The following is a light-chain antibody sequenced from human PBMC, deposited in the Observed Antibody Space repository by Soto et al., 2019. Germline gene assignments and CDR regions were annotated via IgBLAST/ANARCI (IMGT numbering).Light chain of an antibody. J-gene: IGKJ5*01. CDR3: QQYESLPT. V-gene: IGKV1-33*01. Sequence: DIPMTQSPSSLSASVGERVTITCQASQNINNYLNWYQQKPGRAPKLLSYDASNLEAGVPSRFRGRGSGTDFTFTISRLQPEDIATYYCQQYESLPTFGQGTRLEIK. CDR1: QNINNY. CDR2: DAS.